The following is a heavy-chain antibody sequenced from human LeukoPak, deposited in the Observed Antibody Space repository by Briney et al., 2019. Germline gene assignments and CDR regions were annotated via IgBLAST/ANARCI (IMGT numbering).Heavy chain of an antibody. CDR1: GYTFTSYG. V-gene: IGHV1-69*10. J-gene: IGHJ3*02. CDR2: ITPILGIA. D-gene: IGHD4-23*01. CDR3: ATFDDGGNLHDAFDI. Sequence: ASVKVSCKASGYTFTSYGISWVRQAPGQGLEWMGGITPILGIANYAQRFQGRVTIIADKSTTTAYMELSSLRSEDTAVYYCATFDDGGNLHDAFDIWGQGTMVTVSS.